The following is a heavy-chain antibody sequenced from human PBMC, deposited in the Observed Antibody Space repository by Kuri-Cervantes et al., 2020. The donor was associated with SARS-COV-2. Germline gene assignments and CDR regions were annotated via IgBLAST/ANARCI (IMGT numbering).Heavy chain of an antibody. CDR3: ARDLGSGRWLQSPNAFDI. J-gene: IGHJ3*02. V-gene: IGHV4-61*01. CDR2: IYYSGST. D-gene: IGHD5-24*01. Sequence: SETLSLTCTVSGGSVSSGSYYWSWIRQPPGKGLEWTGYIYYSGSTNYNPSLKSRVTISVDTSKNQFSLKLSSVTAADTAVYYCARDLGSGRWLQSPNAFDIWGQGTMVTVSS. CDR1: GGSVSSGSYY.